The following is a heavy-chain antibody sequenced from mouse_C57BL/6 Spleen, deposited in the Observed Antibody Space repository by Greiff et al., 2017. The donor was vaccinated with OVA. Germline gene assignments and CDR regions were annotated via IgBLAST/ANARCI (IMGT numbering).Heavy chain of an antibody. D-gene: IGHD3-2*02. CDR3: ARGSGYLDY. CDR1: GYTFTSYW. Sequence: QVQLQQPGAELVKPGASVKLSCKASGYTFTSYWMQWVKQRPGQGLKWIGEIDPSDSYTNYNQKFKGKATLTVDTSSSTAYMQLSSLTSEDSAVYYWARGSGYLDYGGQGTTLTVSS. J-gene: IGHJ2*01. CDR2: IDPSDSYT. V-gene: IGHV1-50*01.